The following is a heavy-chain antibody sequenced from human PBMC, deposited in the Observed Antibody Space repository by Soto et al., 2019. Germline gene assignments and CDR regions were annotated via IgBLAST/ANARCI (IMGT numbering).Heavy chain of an antibody. Sequence: SETLSLTCNASGGSITSSGSAWGWVRQSPGKGLEWIGTIDYSGNIYYIPSLKSRITISVDTSKNQISLKLSSVTAADTAVYYCARHIHNQGFEYYFDSWGQGTLVTVSS. V-gene: IGHV4-39*01. CDR1: GGSITSSGSA. D-gene: IGHD1-1*01. J-gene: IGHJ4*02. CDR3: ARHIHNQGFEYYFDS. CDR2: IDYSGNI.